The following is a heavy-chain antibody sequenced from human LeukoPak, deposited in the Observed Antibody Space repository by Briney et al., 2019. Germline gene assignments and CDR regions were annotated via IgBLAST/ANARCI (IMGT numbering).Heavy chain of an antibody. CDR2: IYYSGSC. V-gene: IGHV4-39*01. CDR3: ARHEYSGSYYGLSWVDP. D-gene: IGHD1-26*01. J-gene: IGHJ5*02. CDR1: VGSLSSRGYF. Sequence: SDTLPLPCPLSVGSLSSRGYFRGWIRQPPGKGLGWIGRIYYSGSCYYNPSRKSRVTISVDTSKNQLSLKVSSLTAADTAVYYCARHEYSGSYYGLSWVDPWRQGTLVTVSS.